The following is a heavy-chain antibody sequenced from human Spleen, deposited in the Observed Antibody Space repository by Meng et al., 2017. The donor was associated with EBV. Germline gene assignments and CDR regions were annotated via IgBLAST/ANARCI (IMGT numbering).Heavy chain of an antibody. CDR1: GYTLTEIS. D-gene: IGHD3-10*01. Sequence: QVQLLQSGAEVKKPGASVKVSCKVSGYTLTEISIYWVRQAPGKGLEWMGGLIPMSDAPYYAQKFQDRVTITADESTSTHYMDLSGLRSEDTAVYYCASESGRGFTPDYWGQGTLVTVSS. CDR2: LIPMSDAP. V-gene: IGHV1-69*13. J-gene: IGHJ4*02. CDR3: ASESGRGFTPDY.